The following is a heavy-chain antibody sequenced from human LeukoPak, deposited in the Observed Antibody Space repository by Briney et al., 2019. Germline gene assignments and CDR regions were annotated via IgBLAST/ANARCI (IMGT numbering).Heavy chain of an antibody. D-gene: IGHD2-21*02. J-gene: IGHJ4*02. V-gene: IGHV3-7*01. CDR3: AESLVVVTDPPDY. CDR1: GFTFSTCW. Sequence: GGSLRLSCAASGFTFSTCWMTWVLQAPVKGLEWVANIKQDGSERYYVDSVKGRFTLSRDNAKSSLYLPMNSLRAEDTAVYYCAESLVVVTDPPDYWGQGTLVTVSS. CDR2: IKQDGSER.